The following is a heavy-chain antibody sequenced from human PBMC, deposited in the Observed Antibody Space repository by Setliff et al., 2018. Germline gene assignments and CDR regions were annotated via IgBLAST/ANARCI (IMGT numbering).Heavy chain of an antibody. CDR1: GYIFNDYG. D-gene: IGHD2-8*01. CDR3: SRLVRFCTRTSCQRLSGGEF. V-gene: IGHV1-18*01. Sequence: ASVKVSCKTSGYIFNDYGIAWVRRAPGQGLEWMAWISPYSGKTYNSPSLHGRLTLTTDTSTATAHMELRNLAFNDTAVYYCSRLVRFCTRTSCQRLSGGEFWGQGTLVTVSS. J-gene: IGHJ4*02. CDR2: ISPYSGKT.